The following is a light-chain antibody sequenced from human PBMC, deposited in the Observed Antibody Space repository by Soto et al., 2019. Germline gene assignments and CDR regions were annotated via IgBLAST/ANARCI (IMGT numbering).Light chain of an antibody. J-gene: IGLJ3*02. Sequence: QSVLTQPPSESGAPGQRVTISCTGSSSNIGAGYDVHWYQQLPGTAPKLLIYGNNNRPSGVPDRFSGSKSGTSASLAITGLQAEDEADYYCQSYDSSLSGWVFGGGTKLTFL. V-gene: IGLV1-40*01. CDR1: SSNIGAGYD. CDR3: QSYDSSLSGWV. CDR2: GNN.